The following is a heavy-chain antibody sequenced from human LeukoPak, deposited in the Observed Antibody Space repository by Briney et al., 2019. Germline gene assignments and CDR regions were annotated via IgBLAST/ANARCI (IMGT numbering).Heavy chain of an antibody. J-gene: IGHJ4*02. V-gene: IGHV3-43D*03. CDR3: VRGGVSAHFDY. CDR1: GFTFDDYA. Sequence: PGGSLRLSCAASGFTFDDYAVHWVRQAPGKGLEWVSLISWDGGRSYYADSVKGRFTISRDNSKNSLFLQMNSLRAEDTALYYCVRGGVSAHFDYWGQGALVTVAS. CDR2: ISWDGGRS. D-gene: IGHD2-8*01.